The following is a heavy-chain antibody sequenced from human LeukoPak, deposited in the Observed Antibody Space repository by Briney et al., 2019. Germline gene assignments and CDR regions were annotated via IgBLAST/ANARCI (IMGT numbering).Heavy chain of an antibody. Sequence: PSETLSLTCAVYGGSFSDYPWTWIRQPPGKRLEWIGQIRHGGTTKYNPSLNSRVTMSLDTSKNQFSLKLASVTAADTAVCYCARGAPGYWGQGTLVTVS. CDR1: GGSFSDYP. CDR3: ARGAPGY. V-gene: IGHV4-34*01. J-gene: IGHJ4*02. CDR2: IRHGGTT.